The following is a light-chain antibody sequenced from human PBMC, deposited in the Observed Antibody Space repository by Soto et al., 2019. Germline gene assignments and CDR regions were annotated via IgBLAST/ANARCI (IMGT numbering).Light chain of an antibody. J-gene: IGKJ1*01. V-gene: IGKV1-8*01. CDR3: QQYYSYSWT. CDR1: QGISSY. CDR2: AAF. Sequence: AIRMTQSPSSFSASTVYRFTITCPASQGISSYLARNQQKPGKAPKPLVYAAFTLQRGGPTRFRGSGSGTDFTLTISCLQSEDFATYYCQQYYSYSWTFGQGTKVDI.